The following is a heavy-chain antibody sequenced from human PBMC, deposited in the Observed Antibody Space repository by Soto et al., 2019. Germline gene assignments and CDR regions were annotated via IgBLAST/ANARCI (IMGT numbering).Heavy chain of an antibody. V-gene: IGHV3-23*01. CDR1: GFTFSSYA. D-gene: IGHD4-4*01. CDR3: AKDLTTVTMFAYYGMDV. CDR2: ISGSGGST. Sequence: GGSLRLSCAASGFTFSSYAMSWVRQAPGKGLEWVSAISGSGGSTYYADSVKGRFTISRDNSKNTLYLQMNSLRAEDTAVYYCAKDLTTVTMFAYYGMDVWGQGTTVTVSS. J-gene: IGHJ6*02.